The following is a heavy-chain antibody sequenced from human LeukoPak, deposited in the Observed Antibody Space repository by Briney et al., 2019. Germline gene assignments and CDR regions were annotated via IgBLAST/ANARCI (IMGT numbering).Heavy chain of an antibody. CDR3: TRAYGGIAATGQSSYYFGMDV. CDR2: IRSKTYGGTT. Sequence: GGSLRLSCTVSGFNFGDYAMTWFRLAPGKGLEWVGFIRSKTYGGTTEYATSVKGRFTISRDDSKGIAYLQMNSLKTEDSAVYYCTRAYGGIAATGQSSYYFGMDVWGHGTTVTVSS. D-gene: IGHD6-25*01. CDR1: GFNFGDYA. J-gene: IGHJ6*02. V-gene: IGHV3-49*03.